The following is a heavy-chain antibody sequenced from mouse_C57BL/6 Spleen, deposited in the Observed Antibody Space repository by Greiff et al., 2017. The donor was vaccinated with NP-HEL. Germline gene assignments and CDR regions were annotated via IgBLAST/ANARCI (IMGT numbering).Heavy chain of an antibody. CDR2: IHPNSGST. CDR1: GYTFTSYW. V-gene: IGHV1-64*01. CDR3: ASPTTVVATGIDD. J-gene: IGHJ2*01. Sequence: QVQLKQPGAELVKPGASVKLSCKASGYTFTSYWMHWVKQRPGQGLEWIGMIHPNSGSTNYNEKFKSKATLTVDKSSSTAYMQLSSLTSEDAAVYYCASPTTVVATGIDDWGQGTTLTVSS. D-gene: IGHD1-1*01.